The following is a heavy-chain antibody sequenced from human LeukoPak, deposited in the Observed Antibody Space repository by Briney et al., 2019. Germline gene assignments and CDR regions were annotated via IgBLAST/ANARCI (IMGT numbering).Heavy chain of an antibody. CDR3: ASAVDSSGYRFFIDAFDI. CDR1: GFTFSNYD. Sequence: PGESLRLSCAASGFTFSNYDMHWVRQATGKGLEWVSSIGTVGDTYYSDSVKGRFTISRENSKNTLYLQMNSLRAEDTAVYYCASAVDSSGYRFFIDAFDIRGQGTMVTVSS. CDR2: IGTVGDT. D-gene: IGHD3-22*01. J-gene: IGHJ3*02. V-gene: IGHV3-13*01.